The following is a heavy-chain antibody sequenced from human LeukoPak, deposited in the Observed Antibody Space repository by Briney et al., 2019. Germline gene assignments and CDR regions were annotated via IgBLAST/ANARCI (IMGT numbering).Heavy chain of an antibody. CDR1: GGSFSGYY. D-gene: IGHD6-13*01. CDR3: ARGKRGYSSSWYDY. CDR2: INHSGST. J-gene: IGHJ4*02. Sequence: SETLSLTCAVYGGSFSGYYWSWIRQPPGKGLEWIGEINHSGSTNYNPSLKSRITISVDTSKNQFSLKLSSVTAADTAVYYCARGKRGYSSSWYDYWGQGTLVTVSS. V-gene: IGHV4-34*01.